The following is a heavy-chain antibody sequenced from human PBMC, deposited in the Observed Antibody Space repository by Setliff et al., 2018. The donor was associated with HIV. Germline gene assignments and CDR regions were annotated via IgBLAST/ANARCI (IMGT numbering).Heavy chain of an antibody. V-gene: IGHV3-23*01. D-gene: IGHD3-22*01. CDR1: GFTFNSYA. J-gene: IGHJ4*02. Sequence: PGGSLRLSCAASGFTFNSYAMSWVRQAPGKGLEWVATMSGSTGDAYYADSVKGRFTISRDNSKNTLYLQMNSLRAEDTAVYYCAKDLTYYYDSSGYPVVSYFDYWGQGTLVTVSS. CDR2: MSGSTGDA. CDR3: AKDLTYYYDSSGYPVVSYFDY.